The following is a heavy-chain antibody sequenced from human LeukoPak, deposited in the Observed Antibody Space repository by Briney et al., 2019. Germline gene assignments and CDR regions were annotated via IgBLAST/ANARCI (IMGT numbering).Heavy chain of an antibody. V-gene: IGHV4-59*08. J-gene: IGHJ4*02. CDR1: GGSMSPYH. D-gene: IGHD3-22*01. Sequence: SETLSLTCTVSGGSMSPYHWGWIRQPPGKGLEWTGYIYYSGSTNYNPSLKSRVTISVDTSKNQFSLKLSSVTAADTAVYYCARQFHDSSGYYYPFDYWGQGTLVTVSS. CDR2: IYYSGST. CDR3: ARQFHDSSGYYYPFDY.